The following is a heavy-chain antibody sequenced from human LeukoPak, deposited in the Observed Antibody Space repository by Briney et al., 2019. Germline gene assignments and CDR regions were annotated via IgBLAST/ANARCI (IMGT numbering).Heavy chain of an antibody. CDR2: IYHSGST. CDR3: ARDVATQNWFDP. V-gene: IGHV4-38-2*02. J-gene: IGHJ5*02. CDR1: GYSISSGYY. D-gene: IGHD2-15*01. Sequence: SETLSLTCTVSGYSISSGYYWGWIRQPPGKGLEWIGSIYHSGSTYYNPSLKSRVTISVDTSKNQFSLKLSSVTAADTAVYYCARDVATQNWFDPWGQGTLVTVSS.